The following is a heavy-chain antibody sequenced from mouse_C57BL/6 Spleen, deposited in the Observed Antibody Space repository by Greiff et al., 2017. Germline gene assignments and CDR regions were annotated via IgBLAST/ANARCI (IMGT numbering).Heavy chain of an antibody. CDR1: GYTFTDYE. J-gene: IGHJ2*01. V-gene: IGHV1-15*01. CDR2: IDPETGGT. CDR3: TRWWYGYDVDY. Sequence: VQLQQSGAELVRPGASVTLSCKASGYTFTDYEMHWVKQTPVHGLEWIGAIDPETGGTAYNQKFKGKAILTADNSSSTAYMELRSLTSEDSAVYYCTRWWYGYDVDYWGQGTTLTVSS. D-gene: IGHD2-2*01.